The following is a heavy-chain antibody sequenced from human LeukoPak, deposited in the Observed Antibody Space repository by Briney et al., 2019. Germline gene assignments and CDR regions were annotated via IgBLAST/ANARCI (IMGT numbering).Heavy chain of an antibody. J-gene: IGHJ3*02. Sequence: GESLKISCEGSGYSFTTYWIGWVRQMPGKGLEWMGIIYPGDSDTRYSPSFQGQVTISADKSISTAYLQWSSLKASDTAMYYCARSPATGRQQNAFDIWGQGTMVTVSS. D-gene: IGHD6-13*01. CDR3: ARSPATGRQQNAFDI. V-gene: IGHV5-51*01. CDR1: GYSFTTYW. CDR2: IYPGDSDT.